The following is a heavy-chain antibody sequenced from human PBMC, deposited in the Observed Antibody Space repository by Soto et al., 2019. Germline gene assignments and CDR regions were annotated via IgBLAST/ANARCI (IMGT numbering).Heavy chain of an antibody. CDR3: ARDVGSDFWSGYLS. Sequence: GGSLRLSCAASGFTFSSYAMHWVRQAPGKGLEWVAVISYDGSNKYYADSVKGRFTISRDNSKNTLYLQMNSLRAEDTTVYYCARDVGSDFWSGYLSWGQGTLVTVSS. CDR2: ISYDGSNK. D-gene: IGHD3-3*01. J-gene: IGHJ4*02. V-gene: IGHV3-30-3*01. CDR1: GFTFSSYA.